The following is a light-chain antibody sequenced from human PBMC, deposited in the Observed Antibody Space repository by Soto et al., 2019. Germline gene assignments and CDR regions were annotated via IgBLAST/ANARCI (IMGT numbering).Light chain of an antibody. CDR3: QQYNNWPRAT. CDR2: GAS. V-gene: IGKV3-20*01. Sequence: EMVLTRAPGTLSLAPGEGATLSCRTSQTMRSSHLAWYQQKPGQAPRLLIYGASTRTFDVPDRFSGSGSGTNFTLTISRLQPEDFGVYYCQQYNNWPRATFGGGTKV. J-gene: IGKJ4*01. CDR1: QTMRSSH.